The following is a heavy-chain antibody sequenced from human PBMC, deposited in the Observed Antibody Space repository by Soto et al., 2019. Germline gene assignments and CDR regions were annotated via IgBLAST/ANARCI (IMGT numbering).Heavy chain of an antibody. CDR1: GFTFSSYG. CDR2: IWYDGSNK. V-gene: IGHV3-33*06. CDR3: VKESTPPFFDS. J-gene: IGHJ4*02. Sequence: GGSLRLSCAASGFTFSSYGMHWVRQAPGKGLEWVAVIWYDGSNKYYADSVKGRFTISRDNSKNTLYLQMNSLRAEDTAVYYCVKESTPPFFDSWGQGVAVTVSS. D-gene: IGHD2-15*01.